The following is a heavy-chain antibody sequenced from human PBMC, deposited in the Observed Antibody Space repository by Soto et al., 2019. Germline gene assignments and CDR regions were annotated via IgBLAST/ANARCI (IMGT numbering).Heavy chain of an antibody. CDR2: IYSGGST. D-gene: IGHD3-3*01. CDR3: ARSFTIFGVVTFMDV. J-gene: IGHJ6*03. Sequence: AGGSLRLSCAASGFTVSSNYMSWVRQAPGKGLEWVSVIYSGGSTYYADSVKGRFTISRDNSKNTLYLQMNSLRAEDTAVYYCARSFTIFGVVTFMDVWGKGTTVTVSS. V-gene: IGHV3-66*01. CDR1: GFTVSSNY.